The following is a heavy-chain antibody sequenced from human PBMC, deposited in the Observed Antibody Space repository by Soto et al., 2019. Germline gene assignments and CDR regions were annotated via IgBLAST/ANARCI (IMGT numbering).Heavy chain of an antibody. V-gene: IGHV1-2*04. CDR1: GYSFTDYK. CDR2: VDPNGGVS. CDR3: ATWVDYGDFEGFDF. D-gene: IGHD4-17*01. J-gene: IGHJ4*01. Sequence: ASVKVSCKTSGYSFTDYKLHWVRQAPGQGLEWMGWVDPNGGVSNSAQKFQGSVTMTWDTSITTAYLDLTRLTTNDTATYFCATWVDYGDFEGFDFWR.